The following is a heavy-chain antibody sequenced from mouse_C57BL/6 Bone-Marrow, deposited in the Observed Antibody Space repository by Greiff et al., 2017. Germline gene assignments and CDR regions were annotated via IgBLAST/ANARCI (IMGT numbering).Heavy chain of an antibody. D-gene: IGHD3-2*02. J-gene: IGHJ3*01. Sequence: VQLKQPGAELVKPGASVKVSCKASGYTFTSYWMHWVKQRPGQGLEWIGYINPSSGYTKYNQKFKDKATLTADKSSSTAYMQLSSLTYEDSAVYYCARLELRLLAWFAYWGQGTLVTVSA. CDR1: GYTFTSYW. CDR3: ARLELRLLAWFAY. V-gene: IGHV1-7*01. CDR2: INPSSGYT.